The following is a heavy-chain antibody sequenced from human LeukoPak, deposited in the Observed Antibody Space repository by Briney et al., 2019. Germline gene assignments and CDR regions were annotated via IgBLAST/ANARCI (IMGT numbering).Heavy chain of an antibody. D-gene: IGHD3-22*01. V-gene: IGHV3-30-3*01. Sequence: GGSLRLSCAASGFTFSRYDINWVRQAPGKGLEWVAVISYDGNNKYYADSVKGRFTISRDNAKNSLYLQMNSLRAEDTAVYYCATETYYYDSSGYYSLFDYWGQGTLVTVSS. CDR1: GFTFSRYD. CDR3: ATETYYYDSSGYYSLFDY. J-gene: IGHJ4*02. CDR2: ISYDGNNK.